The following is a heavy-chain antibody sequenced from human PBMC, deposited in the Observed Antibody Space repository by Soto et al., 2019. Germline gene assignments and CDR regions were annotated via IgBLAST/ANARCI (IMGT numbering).Heavy chain of an antibody. CDR1: GFTFSSYW. V-gene: IGHV3-74*01. CDR2: INSDGSST. CDR3: ARDRIQDQQPLYYYYGMDV. J-gene: IGHJ6*02. D-gene: IGHD6-13*01. Sequence: GGSLRLSCAASGFTFSSYWMHWVRQAPGKGLVWVSRINSDGSSTSYADSVKGRFTISRDNTKNTLYLQMNGLRADDTAVYYFARDRIQDQQPLYYYYGMDVWGQGTTVTVSS.